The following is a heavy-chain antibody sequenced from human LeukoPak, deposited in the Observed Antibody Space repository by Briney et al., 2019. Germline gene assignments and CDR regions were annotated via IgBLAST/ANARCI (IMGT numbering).Heavy chain of an antibody. J-gene: IGHJ6*02. V-gene: IGHV3-33*01. D-gene: IGHD3-16*01. CDR2: IWSDGTRE. Sequence: GGSLRLPCVASGFTFTHYGFHWVRQTPGKGLEWVAIIWSDGTRENYADSVKGRFTISRDNSKNTLYLQMNSLRADDTAIYYCARNQQLGGHSYYYYGMDVWGQGTTVTVSS. CDR3: ARNQQLGGHSYYYYGMDV. CDR1: GFTFTHYG.